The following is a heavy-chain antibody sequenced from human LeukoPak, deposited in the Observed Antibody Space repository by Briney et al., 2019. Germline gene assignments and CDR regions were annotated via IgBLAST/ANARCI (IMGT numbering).Heavy chain of an antibody. J-gene: IGHJ6*03. CDR3: ARVNWNDPKYYYYYYYMDV. D-gene: IGHD1-1*01. Sequence: PGASVKVSCKASGGTFSSYAISWVRQAPGQGLEWMGGIIPIFGTANYAQKFQGRVTITADKSTSTAYMELSSLRSEDTAVYYCARVNWNDPKYYYYYYYMDVWGKGTTVTISS. V-gene: IGHV1-69*06. CDR1: GGTFSSYA. CDR2: IIPIFGTA.